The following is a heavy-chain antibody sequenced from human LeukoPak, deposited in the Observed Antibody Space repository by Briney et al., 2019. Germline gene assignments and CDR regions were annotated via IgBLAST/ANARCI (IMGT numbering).Heavy chain of an antibody. J-gene: IGHJ4*02. Sequence: PSETLSLTCSVSGDSFSSYYWSWIRQPPGKGLEWIGYVHHTGTASPHPSLKNRVTLSVDTSKMNLSLRLHSVTAADTAIYFCARTGILGATIFFDYWGQGALVTVSS. V-gene: IGHV4-59*08. CDR2: VHHTGTA. CDR1: GDSFSSYY. CDR3: ARTGILGATIFFDY. D-gene: IGHD1-26*01.